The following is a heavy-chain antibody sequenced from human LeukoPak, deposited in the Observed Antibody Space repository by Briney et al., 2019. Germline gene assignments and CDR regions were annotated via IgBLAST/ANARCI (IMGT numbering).Heavy chain of an antibody. V-gene: IGHV4-39*07. Sequence: SETLSLTCTVSGGSISSYYWGWIRQPPGKGLEWIGSVYYSGITYYNPSLKSRVSISVDTSKNQFSLKLSSVTAADTAVYYCAKTRPTERAFDIWGQGTLVTVSS. D-gene: IGHD1-14*01. CDR2: VYYSGIT. CDR3: AKTRPTERAFDI. CDR1: GGSISSYY. J-gene: IGHJ3*02.